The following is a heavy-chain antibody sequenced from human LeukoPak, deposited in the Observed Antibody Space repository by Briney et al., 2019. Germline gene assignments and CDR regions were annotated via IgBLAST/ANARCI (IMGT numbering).Heavy chain of an antibody. CDR1: GFTFSSYE. CDR2: ISSSGSTI. V-gene: IGHV3-48*03. J-gene: IGHJ4*02. CDR3: ARARPWELSDY. D-gene: IGHD1-26*01. Sequence: PGGSLRLSCAASGFTFSSYEMNWVRQAPGKGLEWVSYISSSGSTIYYAESAKGRFTISRDNAKNSLYLQMNSLRAEDTAVYYCARARPWELSDYWGQGTLVTVSS.